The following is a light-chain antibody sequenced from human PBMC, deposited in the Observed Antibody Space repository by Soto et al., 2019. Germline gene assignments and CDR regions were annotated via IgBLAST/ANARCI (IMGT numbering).Light chain of an antibody. Sequence: SYELTQPPSLSVAPGKTATITCGGTSIGTKSVHWFQQRPGQAPILVMSYDSDRPAGIPERFSGSNSGNTATLTISRVEAGDDADYYCQVWDRSSDHVLFGGGTKVTVL. CDR2: YDS. CDR1: SIGTKS. CDR3: QVWDRSSDHVL. J-gene: IGLJ2*01. V-gene: IGLV3-21*04.